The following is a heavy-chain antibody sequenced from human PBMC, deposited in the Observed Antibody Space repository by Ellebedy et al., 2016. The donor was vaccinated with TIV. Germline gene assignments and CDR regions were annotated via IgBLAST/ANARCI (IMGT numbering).Heavy chain of an antibody. CDR2: IWYDGSDK. V-gene: IGHV3-33*01. J-gene: IGHJ3*01. D-gene: IGHD6-25*01. Sequence: PGGSLRLSCAASGVTFSSYGMHWVRQAPGKGLEWVAVIWYDGSDKYYADSVKGRFTISRDISKNTLYLQVRSLRVEDTAVYHCARDGGIPATGSWSGFDLWGQGTMVAVSS. CDR3: ARDGGIPATGSWSGFDL. CDR1: GVTFSSYG.